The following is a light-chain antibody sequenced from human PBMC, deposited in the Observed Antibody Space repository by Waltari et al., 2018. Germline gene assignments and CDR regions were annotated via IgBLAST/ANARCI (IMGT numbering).Light chain of an antibody. CDR1: SSVLSTITNKNY. J-gene: IGKJ1*01. CDR3: QQLLSPPRT. CDR2: GAF. V-gene: IGKV4-1*01. Sequence: DIVMTQSPDSLVVSLGERATINCKSTSSVLSTITNKNYVAWFQQKPGQPPKLLISGAFTRESGVHDRCSGGGCGTYFTLPNSVLQAEDVAVYYCQQLLSPPRTFGQGTKVEIK.